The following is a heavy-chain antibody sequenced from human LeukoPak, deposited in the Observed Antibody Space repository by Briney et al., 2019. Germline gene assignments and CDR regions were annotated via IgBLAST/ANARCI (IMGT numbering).Heavy chain of an antibody. CDR3: ARGRNGVNWFDP. J-gene: IGHJ5*02. CDR1: GGTFSSYA. D-gene: IGHD1-1*01. Sequence: SVNVSCKASGGTFSSYAISWVRQAPGQGLEWMGGIIPIFGTANYAQKFQGRVTITTDESTSTAYMELSSLRSEDTAVYDCARGRNGVNWFDPWGQGTLVTVSS. V-gene: IGHV1-69*05. CDR2: IIPIFGTA.